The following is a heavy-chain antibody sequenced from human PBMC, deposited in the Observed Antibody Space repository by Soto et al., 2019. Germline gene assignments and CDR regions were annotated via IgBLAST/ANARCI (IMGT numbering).Heavy chain of an antibody. V-gene: IGHV4-31*03. D-gene: IGHD5-12*01. CDR1: GGSISSGGYY. CDR2: IYYSGST. J-gene: IGHJ4*02. CDR3: ARGRGIVATINRSLLFDY. Sequence: QVQLQESGPGLVKPSQTLSLTSTVSGGSISSGGYYWSWIRQHPGKGLEWIGYIYYSGSTYYNPSLNSRVTISVDTAKNQFSLKLSSVTAADTAVYYCARGRGIVATINRSLLFDYCGQGTLVTVSS.